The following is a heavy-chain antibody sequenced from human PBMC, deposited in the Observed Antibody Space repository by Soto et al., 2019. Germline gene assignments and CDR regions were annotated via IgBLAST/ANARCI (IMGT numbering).Heavy chain of an antibody. CDR3: ARESITGKEWYFDL. V-gene: IGHV1-3*01. CDR1: GYTFTSYA. J-gene: IGHJ2*01. D-gene: IGHD1-20*01. CDR2: INAGNGNT. Sequence: QVQLVQSGAEVKKPGASVKVSCKASGYTFTSYAMHWVRQAPGQRLEWMGWINAGNGNTKYSQKFQGRVTITRDTSASTAYMELSSLRSEDTAVYYCARESITGKEWYFDLWGRGTLVTVSS.